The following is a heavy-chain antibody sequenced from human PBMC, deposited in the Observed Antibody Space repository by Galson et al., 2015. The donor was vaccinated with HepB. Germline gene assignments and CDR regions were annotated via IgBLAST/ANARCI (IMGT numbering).Heavy chain of an antibody. D-gene: IGHD3-10*01. Sequence: SLRLSCAASGFTFSSYAMHWVRQAPGKGLEWVAVISYDGSNKYYADSVKGRFTISRDNSKNTLYLQMNSLRAEDTAVYYCARFEAYYYGSVWEGYFDYWGQGTLVTVSS. CDR2: ISYDGSNK. J-gene: IGHJ4*02. CDR3: ARFEAYYYGSVWEGYFDY. CDR1: GFTFSSYA. V-gene: IGHV3-30*04.